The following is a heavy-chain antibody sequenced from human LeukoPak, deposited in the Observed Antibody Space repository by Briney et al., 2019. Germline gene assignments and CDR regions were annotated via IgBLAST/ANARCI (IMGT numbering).Heavy chain of an antibody. V-gene: IGHV4-59*01. D-gene: IGHD3-10*01. Sequence: SETLSLTCTVSGGSISIYYWSWIRQPPGKGLEWIGYIYYSGSTNYNPSLKSRVTISVDTSKNQFSLKLSSVTAADTAVYYCARWFNWSVGFDYWGQGTLVTVSS. CDR2: IYYSGST. CDR3: ARWFNWSVGFDY. CDR1: GGSISIYY. J-gene: IGHJ4*02.